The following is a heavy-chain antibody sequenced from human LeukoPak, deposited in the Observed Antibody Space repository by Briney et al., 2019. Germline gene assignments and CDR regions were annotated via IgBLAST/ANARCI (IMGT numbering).Heavy chain of an antibody. CDR3: AREEYRGGDCYYFDY. Sequence: PSETLSLTCAVSGGSISSGGYSWSWIRQPPGKGLEWIGYIYHSGSTYYNPSLKSRVTISVDRSKNQFSLKLSSVTAADTAVYYCAREEYRGGDCYYFDYWGQGTLVTVSS. CDR2: IYHSGST. J-gene: IGHJ4*02. D-gene: IGHD2-21*02. CDR1: GGSISSGGYS. V-gene: IGHV4-30-2*01.